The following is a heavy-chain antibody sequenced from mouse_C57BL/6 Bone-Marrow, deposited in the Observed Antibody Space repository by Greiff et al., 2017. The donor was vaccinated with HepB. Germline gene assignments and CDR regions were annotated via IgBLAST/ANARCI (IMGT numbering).Heavy chain of an antibody. CDR2: ISYSGST. V-gene: IGHV3-8*01. D-gene: IGHD1-1*01. CDR3: ARYRAYYYGSSYWYFDV. CDR1: GYSITSDY. J-gene: IGHJ1*03. Sequence: EVKVVESGPGLAKPSQTLSLTCSVTGYSITSDYWNWIRKFPGNKLEYMGYISYSGSTYYNPSLKSRISITRDTSKNQYYLQLNSVTTEDTATYYCARYRAYYYGSSYWYFDVWGTGTTVTVSS.